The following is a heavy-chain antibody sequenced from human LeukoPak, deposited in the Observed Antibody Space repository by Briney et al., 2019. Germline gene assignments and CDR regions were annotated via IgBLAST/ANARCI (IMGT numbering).Heavy chain of an antibody. V-gene: IGHV1-24*01. Sequence: ASVKVSCKVSGYTLTELSMHWVRQAPGKGLEWMGGFDPEDGETIYAQKFQGGVTMTEDTSTDTAYMELSSLRSEDTAVYYCATSKGLGSHGDLFDYWGQGTLVTVSS. D-gene: IGHD4-17*01. CDR2: FDPEDGET. CDR3: ATSKGLGSHGDLFDY. J-gene: IGHJ4*02. CDR1: GYTLTELS.